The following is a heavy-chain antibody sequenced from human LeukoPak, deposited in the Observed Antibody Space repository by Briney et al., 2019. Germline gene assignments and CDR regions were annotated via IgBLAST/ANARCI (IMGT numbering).Heavy chain of an antibody. CDR3: ARGVAVAGAFDY. J-gene: IGHJ4*02. D-gene: IGHD6-19*01. CDR1: GGTFSSYA. Sequence: GASVKVSCKASGGTFSSYAISWVRQAPGQGLEWMGGIIPIFGTANYAQKFQGRVTITADESTSTACMELSSLRSEDTAVYYCARGVAVAGAFDYWGQGTLVTVSS. V-gene: IGHV1-69*13. CDR2: IIPIFGTA.